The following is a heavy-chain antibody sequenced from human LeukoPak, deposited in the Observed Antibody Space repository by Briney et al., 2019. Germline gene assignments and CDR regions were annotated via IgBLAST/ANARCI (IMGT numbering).Heavy chain of an antibody. Sequence: PGGSLRLSCAASGFTFSSYSMNWVRQAPGKGLEWVSSISSSSSYIYYADSVKGRFTTSRDNAKHSLYLQMNSLRAEDTAVYYCAREWNDYYDSSGYYDYWGQGTLVTVSS. CDR1: GFTFSSYS. D-gene: IGHD3-22*01. CDR2: ISSSSSYI. J-gene: IGHJ4*02. V-gene: IGHV3-21*01. CDR3: AREWNDYYDSSGYYDY.